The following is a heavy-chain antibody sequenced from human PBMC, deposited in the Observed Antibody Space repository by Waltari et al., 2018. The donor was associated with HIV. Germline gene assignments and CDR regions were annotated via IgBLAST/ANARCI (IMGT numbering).Heavy chain of an antibody. J-gene: IGHJ3*02. V-gene: IGHV3-48*04. CDR2: ISSSSTTI. CDR1: GFTFSHYS. D-gene: IGHD2-21*01. Sequence: EVQLVESGGGLVQPGGSLRLSCAASGFTFSHYSMNWVRQAPGKGLEWVSYISSSSTTIYYADSVKGRFTISRDNAKNLLYLQMNSLRAEDTAVYYCARDKAVIQPDAFDIWGQGTMVTVSS. CDR3: ARDKAVIQPDAFDI.